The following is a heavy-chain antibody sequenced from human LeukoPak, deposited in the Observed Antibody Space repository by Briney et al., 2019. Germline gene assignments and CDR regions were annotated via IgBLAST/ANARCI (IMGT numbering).Heavy chain of an antibody. V-gene: IGHV3-21*01. J-gene: IGHJ6*04. Sequence: GGSLRLSCAASGFTFNTYNTNWVRQAPGKGLEWVSSISSSSSYIYYADSVKGRFTISRDNAKNSLYLQMNSLRAEDTAVYYCAELGITMIGGVWGKGTTVTISS. D-gene: IGHD3-10*02. CDR3: AELGITMIGGV. CDR2: ISSSSSYI. CDR1: GFTFNTYN.